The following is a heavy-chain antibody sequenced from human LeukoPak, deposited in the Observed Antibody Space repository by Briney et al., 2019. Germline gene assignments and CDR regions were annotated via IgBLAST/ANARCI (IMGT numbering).Heavy chain of an antibody. Sequence: GGSLRLSCAASGFTFSTYAMSWVRQAPGKGQEWVSGISASGSNTFYADSVKSRFTISRDNSKNTLYLQMSSLRAEDTAIYYCAKDSVRSGGWFYFDNWGQGTLVSVSS. J-gene: IGHJ4*02. V-gene: IGHV3-23*01. CDR3: AKDSVRSGGWFYFDN. CDR1: GFTFSTYA. D-gene: IGHD6-19*01. CDR2: ISASGSNT.